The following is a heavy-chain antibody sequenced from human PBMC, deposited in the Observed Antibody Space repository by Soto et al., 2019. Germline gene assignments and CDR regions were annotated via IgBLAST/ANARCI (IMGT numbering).Heavy chain of an antibody. V-gene: IGHV3-48*02. D-gene: IGHD1-7*01. J-gene: IGHJ4*02. CDR3: ARVSDWNYVNPFDY. Sequence: GGSLRLSCAASGFTFSSYSMNWVRQAPGKGLEWVSYISSSSSTIYYADSVKGRFTISRDNAKNSLYLQMNSLRDEDTAVYYCARVSDWNYVNPFDYWGQGTLVTAPQ. CDR1: GFTFSSYS. CDR2: ISSSSSTI.